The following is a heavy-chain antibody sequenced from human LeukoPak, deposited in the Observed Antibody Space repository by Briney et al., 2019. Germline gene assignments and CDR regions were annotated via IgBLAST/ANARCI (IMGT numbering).Heavy chain of an antibody. CDR2: INSEGISA. CDR1: GLTFSSDW. J-gene: IGHJ4*02. V-gene: IGHV3-74*01. CDR3: ARDGRSGSYYTD. Sequence: GGALRLSCAASGLTFSSDWMHWVRQTPGKGRRWVSRINSEGISAFYADSVKGRFTISRDNAKNTLYLQLNRLRVEDTAVYYCARDGRSGSYYTDWGQGTPVTVSS. D-gene: IGHD3-10*01.